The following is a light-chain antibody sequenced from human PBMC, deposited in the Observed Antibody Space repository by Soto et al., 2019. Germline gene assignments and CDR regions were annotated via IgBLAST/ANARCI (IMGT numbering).Light chain of an antibody. CDR2: DVS. V-gene: IGKV1-33*01. CDR1: QDTNKS. J-gene: IGKJ4*01. Sequence: DIQITQSLSSMSGSVGDRVTITCQARQDTNKSLHWYQQKPGKAPKLLIYDVSNLETGVPSRFSGSGSGTDFTFTIRSLQPEDIATYYYQQYYNPPLTFGGGTKVEIK. CDR3: QQYYNPPLT.